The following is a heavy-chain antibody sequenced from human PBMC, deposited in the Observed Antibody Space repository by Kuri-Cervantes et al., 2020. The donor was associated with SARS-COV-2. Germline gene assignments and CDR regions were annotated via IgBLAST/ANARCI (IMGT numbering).Heavy chain of an antibody. V-gene: IGHV3-7*01. CDR1: GFTFSTYW. CDR2: IKQDGSEE. CDR3: AKDLTGFWSGYLSGMDV. D-gene: IGHD3-3*01. J-gene: IGHJ6*02. Sequence: GESLKISCAASGFTFSTYWMSWVRQAPGKGLEWVANIKQDGSEEYYVDSVKGRFTVSRDNSKNTLYLQMNSLRAEDTAVYYCAKDLTGFWSGYLSGMDVWGQGTRVTVSS.